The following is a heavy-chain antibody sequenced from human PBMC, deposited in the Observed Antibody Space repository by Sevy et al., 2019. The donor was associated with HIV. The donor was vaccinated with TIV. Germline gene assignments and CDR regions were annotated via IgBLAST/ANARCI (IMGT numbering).Heavy chain of an antibody. D-gene: IGHD2-21*02. CDR2: IYPGDSDT. J-gene: IGHJ4*02. CDR3: ARLDRAYCGGDCPPRGGVDY. CDR1: GYSFTSYW. Sequence: GESLKISCKGSGYSFTSYWIGWVRQMPGKGLEWMGIIYPGDSDTRYSPSFQGQVTISADKSISTAYLQWSSLKASDTAMDYCARLDRAYCGGDCPPRGGVDYWGQGTLVTVSS. V-gene: IGHV5-51*01.